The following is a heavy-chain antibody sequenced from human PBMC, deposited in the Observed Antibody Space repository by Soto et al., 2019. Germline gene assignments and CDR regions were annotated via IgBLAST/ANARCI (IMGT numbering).Heavy chain of an antibody. J-gene: IGHJ4*02. CDR1: GFTFSSYA. V-gene: IGHV3-23*01. Sequence: PGGSLRLSCAASGFTFSSYAMSWVRQAPGKGLEWVSAISGSGGSTYCADSVKGRFTISRDDSQSTAYLEMNSLKTEDTAVYYCNSGSYYSSIWGQGTLVTVSS. CDR2: ISGSGGST. CDR3: NSGSYYSSI. D-gene: IGHD1-26*01.